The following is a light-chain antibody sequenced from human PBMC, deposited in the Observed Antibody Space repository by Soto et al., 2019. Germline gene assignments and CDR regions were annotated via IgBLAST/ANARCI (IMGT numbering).Light chain of an antibody. CDR3: QQYNNWPPLT. CDR2: GAS. V-gene: IGKV3-15*01. J-gene: IGKJ4*01. CDR1: QSVSNN. Sequence: EIVLTQSPGTLSLSPGERATLSCRASQSVSNNYLAWYQQIPGQAPRLLIYGASTRATGIPARFSGSGSGTEFTLTISSLQSEDFAVYYCQQYNNWPPLTFGGGTKVDIK.